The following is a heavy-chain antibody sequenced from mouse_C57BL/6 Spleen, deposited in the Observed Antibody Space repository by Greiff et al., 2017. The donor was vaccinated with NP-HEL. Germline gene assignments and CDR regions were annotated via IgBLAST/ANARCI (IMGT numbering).Heavy chain of an antibody. J-gene: IGHJ1*03. CDR3: ARGREKTMVTTRGDFDV. V-gene: IGHV1-18*01. D-gene: IGHD2-2*01. CDR2: INPNNGGT. CDR1: GYTFTDYN. Sequence: EVQLQQSGPELVKPGASVKIPCKASGYTFTDYNMDWVKQSHGKSLEWIGDINPNNGGTIYNQKFKGKATLTVDKSSSTAYMELRSLTSEDTAVYYCARGREKTMVTTRGDFDVWGTGTTVTVSS.